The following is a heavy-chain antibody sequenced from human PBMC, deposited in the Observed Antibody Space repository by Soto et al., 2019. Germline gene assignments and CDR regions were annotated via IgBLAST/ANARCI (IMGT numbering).Heavy chain of an antibody. V-gene: IGHV3-30*18. CDR3: AKDTGYSSGWSPWFDP. D-gene: IGHD6-19*01. CDR1: GFTFSSYG. J-gene: IGHJ5*02. Sequence: TGGSLRLSCAASGFTFSSYGMHWVRQAPGKGLEWVAVISYDGSNKYYADSVKGRFTISRDNSKNTLYLQMNSLRAEDTAVYYCAKDTGYSSGWSPWFDPWGQGTLVTVSS. CDR2: ISYDGSNK.